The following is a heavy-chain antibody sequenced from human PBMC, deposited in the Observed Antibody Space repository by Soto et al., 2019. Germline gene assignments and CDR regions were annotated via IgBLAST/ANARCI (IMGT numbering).Heavy chain of an antibody. J-gene: IGHJ6*02. Sequence: QVQLVQSGAEVKKPGSSVKVSCKASGGTFSSYGISWVRQTPGQGLEWMGGSIPIFGTANYAQKFQGRVTITADKSTSTAYMELSSLRSEDTAVYYCARRYCSGGSCYTLGDSNYGMDVWGQGTTVTVSS. CDR1: GGTFSSYG. V-gene: IGHV1-69*06. CDR2: SIPIFGTA. CDR3: ARRYCSGGSCYTLGDSNYGMDV. D-gene: IGHD2-15*01.